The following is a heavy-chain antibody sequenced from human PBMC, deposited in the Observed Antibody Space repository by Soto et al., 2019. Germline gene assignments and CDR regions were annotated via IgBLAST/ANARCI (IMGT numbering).Heavy chain of an antibody. CDR2: IIPLFST. D-gene: IGHD6-19*01. Sequence: QVQLVQSGAEVKKPGSSVKVSCKASGDTFRNYAFTWVRQAPGQGLEWMGTIIPLFSTRYAQKFQGRVTMTADESTSTVYMDLSSLKSDDTAVYYCARDQGIAVVGRGTSCEHWGQGTLVNVSS. J-gene: IGHJ1*01. V-gene: IGHV1-69*18. CDR1: GDTFRNYA. CDR3: ARDQGIAVVGRGTSCEH.